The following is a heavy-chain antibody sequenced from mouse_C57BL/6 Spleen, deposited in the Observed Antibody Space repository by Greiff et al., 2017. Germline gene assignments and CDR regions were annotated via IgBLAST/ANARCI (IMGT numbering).Heavy chain of an antibody. Sequence: VQLQQSGAELARPGASVQLSCKASGYTFTSYGISWVKQRTGQGLEWIGEIYPRSGNTYYNEKFKGKATLTADKSSSTAYMELRSLTSEDSAVYFCAREGVGSSYVWYCDVWGTGTTVTVSS. V-gene: IGHV1-81*01. CDR1: GYTFTSYG. CDR3: AREGVGSSYVWYCDV. J-gene: IGHJ1*03. CDR2: IYPRSGNT. D-gene: IGHD1-1*01.